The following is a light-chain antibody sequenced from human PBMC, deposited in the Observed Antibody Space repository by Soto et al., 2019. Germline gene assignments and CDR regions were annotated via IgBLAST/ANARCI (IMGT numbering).Light chain of an antibody. CDR3: QVWDISSDQYL. Sequence: SYELTQPPSVSVAPGQTARITCGGNNIASKSVHWYQQRPGQAPVLVLYDDSNRPSGIPERFSSSNSGSTATLTISSVEAGDEADYFCQVWDISSDQYLFGTGTKVTVL. V-gene: IGLV3-21*02. CDR2: DDS. J-gene: IGLJ1*01. CDR1: NIASKS.